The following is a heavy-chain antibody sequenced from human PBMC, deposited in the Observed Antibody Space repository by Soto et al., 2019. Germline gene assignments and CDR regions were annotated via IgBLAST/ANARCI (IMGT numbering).Heavy chain of an antibody. CDR3: ARDGGAAAGIGY. V-gene: IGHV3-21*01. J-gene: IGHJ4*02. CDR1: GFTFSSYS. Sequence: EVQLVESGGGLVKPGGSLRLSCAASGFTFSSYSMNWVRQAPGKGLEWVSSISSSSSYIYYADSVKGRFTISRDNAKNSLDLQMNSLRAEDTAVYYCARDGGAAAGIGYWGQGTLVTVSS. D-gene: IGHD6-13*01. CDR2: ISSSSSYI.